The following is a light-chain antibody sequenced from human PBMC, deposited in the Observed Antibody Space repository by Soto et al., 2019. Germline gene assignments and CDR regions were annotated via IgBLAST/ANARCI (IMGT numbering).Light chain of an antibody. CDR3: SSYTSSSTPHV. Sequence: QSVLTQPASVSGSPGQSITISCTGTSSDVGGYNYVSWYQQHPGKAPKLMIYDVSNRPSGVSNRFSGSKSGDTASLTISGLQAEDEADYYCSSYTSSSTPHVFGTGTKVTVL. CDR1: SSDVGGYNY. V-gene: IGLV2-14*01. J-gene: IGLJ1*01. CDR2: DVS.